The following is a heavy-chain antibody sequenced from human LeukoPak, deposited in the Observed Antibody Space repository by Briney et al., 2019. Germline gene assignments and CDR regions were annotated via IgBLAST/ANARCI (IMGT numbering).Heavy chain of an antibody. CDR2: ISGSGGST. CDR1: GFTFSSYA. D-gene: IGHD3-22*01. V-gene: IGHV3-23*01. Sequence: GSLRLSCAASGFTFSSYAMSWVRQAPGKGLEWVSAISGSGGSTYYADSVKGRFTISRDNSKNTLYLQMNSLRAEDTAVYYCAKGKYYYDSSGYTDYWGQGTLVTVSS. CDR3: AKGKYYYDSSGYTDY. J-gene: IGHJ4*02.